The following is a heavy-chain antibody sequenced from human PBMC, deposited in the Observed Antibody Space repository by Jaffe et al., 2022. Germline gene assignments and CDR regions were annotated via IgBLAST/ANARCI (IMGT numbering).Heavy chain of an antibody. D-gene: IGHD3-3*01. Sequence: QVQLQQWGAGLLKPSETLSLTCAVYGGSFSGYYWSWIRQPPGKGLEWIGEINHSGSTNYNPSLKSRVTISVDTSKNQFSLKLSSVTAADTAVYYCARGGSLTYYDFWSGFHPKNWFDPWGQGTLVTVSS. V-gene: IGHV4-34*01. CDR2: INHSGST. CDR1: GGSFSGYY. J-gene: IGHJ5*02. CDR3: ARGGSLTYYDFWSGFHPKNWFDP.